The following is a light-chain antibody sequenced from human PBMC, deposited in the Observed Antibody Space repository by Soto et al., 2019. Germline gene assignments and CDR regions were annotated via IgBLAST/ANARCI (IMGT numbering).Light chain of an antibody. J-gene: IGKJ1*01. CDR3: LQDSKYPRT. V-gene: IGKV1-6*01. CDR1: QDIRTE. CDR2: ASS. Sequence: AIQMTQSPSSLSASVGDRVTITCRASQDIRTELGWYQQKFGKAPKLLIYASSTLQSGVPSRFSGSGSGTDFTLTISSLQTEDFATYYCLQDSKYPRTFGQGTKVDIK.